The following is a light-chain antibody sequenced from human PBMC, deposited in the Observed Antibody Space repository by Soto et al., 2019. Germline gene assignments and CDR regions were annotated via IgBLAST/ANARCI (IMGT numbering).Light chain of an antibody. CDR3: HQTYSIPVT. J-gene: IGKJ2*01. CDR1: QTIRTY. V-gene: IGKV1-39*01. Sequence: DIQLTQSPSSLSASVGDRVTITCRASQTIRTYLNWYQQKPGKAPKLLIYAGSSLQSGVPSRFSGRGSGADFTLTNSSLQPEDFATYYCHQTYSIPVTFGQGTKLEIK. CDR2: AGS.